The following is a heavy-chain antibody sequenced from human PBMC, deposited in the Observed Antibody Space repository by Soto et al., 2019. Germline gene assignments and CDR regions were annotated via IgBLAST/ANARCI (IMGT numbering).Heavy chain of an antibody. V-gene: IGHV1-2*02. J-gene: IGHJ6*02. CDR1: GYTFTGYY. CDR3: ARERYQVISDGMDV. D-gene: IGHD2-2*01. Sequence: VSCKASGYTFTGYYVHWVREAPGQGLEWMGWINPETGGTSYAQKFQGRVTLSRDTSINTAYLELSRLRFDDAAVYFCARERYQVISDGMDVWGQGTTVNVSS. CDR2: INPETGGT.